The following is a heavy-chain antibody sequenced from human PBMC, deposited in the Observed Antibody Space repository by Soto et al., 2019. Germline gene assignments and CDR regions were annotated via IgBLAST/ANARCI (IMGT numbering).Heavy chain of an antibody. J-gene: IGHJ5*02. D-gene: IGHD3-22*01. CDR2: ISRSGGGT. CDR3: AVGRHKTSGSNTWFDP. Sequence: EVQLSESGGRLVQPGGSLRLSCAASRFTFSHYAMTWVRQAPGKGLQWVSGISRSGGGTYYADSVKGRFTISRDNSKNTLYLQMHSLRADDSAIYFCAVGRHKTSGSNTWFDPWGRGTQVTVSS. V-gene: IGHV3-23*01. CDR1: RFTFSHYA.